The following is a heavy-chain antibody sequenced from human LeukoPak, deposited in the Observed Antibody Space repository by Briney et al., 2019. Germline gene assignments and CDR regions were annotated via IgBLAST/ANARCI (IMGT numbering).Heavy chain of an antibody. D-gene: IGHD6-13*01. Sequence: ASVKVSCKASGYIFTRYGISWVRQAPGQGLEWMGCISTYNGNTKYAQKVQGRVTLTTDTSTSTAYMELRSLRGDDTAIYYCARGRSAADDFDYWGQGTLVTVSS. CDR1: GYIFTRYG. CDR2: ISTYNGNT. J-gene: IGHJ4*02. CDR3: ARGRSAADDFDY. V-gene: IGHV1-18*01.